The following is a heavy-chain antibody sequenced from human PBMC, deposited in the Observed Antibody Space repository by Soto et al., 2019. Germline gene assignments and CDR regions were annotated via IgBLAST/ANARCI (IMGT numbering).Heavy chain of an antibody. CDR1: GGSISSGDYY. CDR3: ARSPYCGGDCYPNWFDP. D-gene: IGHD2-21*02. V-gene: IGHV4-30-4*01. CDR2: IYYSGST. Sequence: PSETLSLTCTVSGGSISSGDYYWSWIRQPPGKGLEWIGYIYYSGSTYYNPSLKSRVTISVDTSKNQFSLKLSSVTAADTAVYYCARSPYCGGDCYPNWFDPWGQGTLVTVSS. J-gene: IGHJ5*02.